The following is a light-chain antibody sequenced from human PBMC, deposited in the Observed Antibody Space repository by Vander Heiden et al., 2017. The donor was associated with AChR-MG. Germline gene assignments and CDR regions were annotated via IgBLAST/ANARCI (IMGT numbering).Light chain of an antibody. J-gene: IGLJ3*02. Sequence: QSALTQPASVSGSPVQSITTSCAGTSRDVGGSNYVPWYQQHPGKAPKLLIYDVTTRPSGFSNRFSGSRSGNTASLSISGLQAEDEADYYCSSYINRTTVFGGGTKVTVL. CDR3: SSYINRTTV. V-gene: IGLV2-14*01. CDR1: SRDVGGSNY. CDR2: DVT.